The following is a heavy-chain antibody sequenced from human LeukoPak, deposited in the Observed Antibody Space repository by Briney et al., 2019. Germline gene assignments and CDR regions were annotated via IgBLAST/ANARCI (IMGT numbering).Heavy chain of an antibody. CDR1: GFTFSSYA. CDR3: AKTTAYLVGHDAFDI. D-gene: IGHD1-26*01. CDR2: ISGSGGST. V-gene: IGHV3-23*01. J-gene: IGHJ3*02. Sequence: RGSLRLSCAASGFTFSSYAMSWVRQAPGKGLEWVSAISGSGGSTYYADSVKGRFTISRDNSKNTLYLQMNSLRAEDTAVYYCAKTTAYLVGHDAFDIWGQGTMVTVSS.